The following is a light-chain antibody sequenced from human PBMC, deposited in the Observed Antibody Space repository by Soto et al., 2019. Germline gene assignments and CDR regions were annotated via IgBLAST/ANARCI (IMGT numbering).Light chain of an antibody. Sequence: QSVLTQPPSASGTPGQRVTISCSGSSSSIGSNSVNWYQQLPRTAPKVLIYTNNQRPSGVPDRFSGSKSGTSASLAISGLQSEDEADYYCAAWDGSLNVFGTGTKLTVL. J-gene: IGLJ1*01. V-gene: IGLV1-44*01. CDR3: AAWDGSLNV. CDR1: SSSIGSNS. CDR2: TNN.